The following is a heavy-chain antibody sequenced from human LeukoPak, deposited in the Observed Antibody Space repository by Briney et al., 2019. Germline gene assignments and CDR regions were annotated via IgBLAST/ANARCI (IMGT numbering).Heavy chain of an antibody. CDR1: GGSFSGYY. CDR2: IYYSGST. J-gene: IGHJ4*02. Sequence: SETLSLTCAVYGGSFSGYYWSWIRQPPGKGLEWIGYIYYSGSTNYNPSLKSRVTISVDTSKNQFSLKLSSVTAADTAVYYCARHEVGIDYWGQGTLVTVSS. D-gene: IGHD3-10*01. V-gene: IGHV4-59*08. CDR3: ARHEVGIDY.